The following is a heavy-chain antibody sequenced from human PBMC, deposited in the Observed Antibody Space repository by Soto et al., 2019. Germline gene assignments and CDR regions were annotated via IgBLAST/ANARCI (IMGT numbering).Heavy chain of an antibody. CDR2: INAGNGNT. Sequence: GASAKVSCKDSCYTFTSYGISLLRHSHGQWLEWMGWINAGNGNTKYSQKFQGRVTITRDTSASTAYMELSSLRSEDTAVYYCAKRYCSDGSCRGYYGMEVWGQGTTVTVSS. CDR3: AKRYCSDGSCRGYYGMEV. V-gene: IGHV1-3*01. J-gene: IGHJ6*02. CDR1: CYTFTSYG. D-gene: IGHD2-15*01.